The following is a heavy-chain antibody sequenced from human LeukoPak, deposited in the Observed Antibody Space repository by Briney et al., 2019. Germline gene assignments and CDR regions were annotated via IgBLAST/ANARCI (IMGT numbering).Heavy chain of an antibody. CDR2: IIPIFGTT. CDR1: GDTFSSYA. CDR3: AGSSSSDSYFDY. V-gene: IGHV1-69*05. Sequence: SSVKVSCKASGDTFSSYAISWVRQAPGQGLEWMGGIIPIFGTTNYAQKFQGRVTITTDESTSTAYMELSSLRSEDTAVYYCAGSSSSDSYFDYWGQGTLVIVSS. J-gene: IGHJ4*02. D-gene: IGHD6-6*01.